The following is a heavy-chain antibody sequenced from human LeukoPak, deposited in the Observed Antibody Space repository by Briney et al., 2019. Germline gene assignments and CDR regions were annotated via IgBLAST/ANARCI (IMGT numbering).Heavy chain of an antibody. D-gene: IGHD2-2*01. J-gene: IGHJ4*02. CDR3: ARDKAEGPSRLDN. V-gene: IGHV3-7*01. Sequence: PGGSLRLSCATAGFSFSSYWMSWVRQAPGKGLEWVANIKQDGSEHYYVDSAKGRFTISRDNAKNSLYLQMSGLRAEDTAVYYCARDKAEGPSRLDNWGQGTLVTVSS. CDR1: GFSFSSYW. CDR2: IKQDGSEH.